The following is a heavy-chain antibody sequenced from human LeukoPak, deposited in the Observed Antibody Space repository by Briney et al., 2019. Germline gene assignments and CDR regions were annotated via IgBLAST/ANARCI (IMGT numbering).Heavy chain of an antibody. D-gene: IGHD5-24*01. CDR3: ARGGDGYSH. CDR1: GGSFSGYY. Sequence: SKTLSLTCAVYGGSFSGYYWSWIRQPPGKGLEWIGEINHSGSTNYNPSLKSRVTISVDTSKNQFSLKLSSVTAADTAVYYCARGGDGYSHWGQGTLVTVSS. V-gene: IGHV4-34*01. J-gene: IGHJ4*02. CDR2: INHSGST.